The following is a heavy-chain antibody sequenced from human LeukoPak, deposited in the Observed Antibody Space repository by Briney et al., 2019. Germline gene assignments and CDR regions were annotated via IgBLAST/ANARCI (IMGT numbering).Heavy chain of an antibody. D-gene: IGHD6-19*01. CDR1: GFTFSSYA. CDR2: ISGSGGST. Sequence: PGGSLRLSCAASGFTFSSYAMSWVRQAPGKGLEWVSAISGSGGSTYYADSVKGRFTISRDNSKNTLYLQMNSLRAEDTAVYYCAKLPDSSGWPEYYFDYWGQGTLVTVSS. CDR3: AKLPDSSGWPEYYFDY. J-gene: IGHJ4*02. V-gene: IGHV3-23*01.